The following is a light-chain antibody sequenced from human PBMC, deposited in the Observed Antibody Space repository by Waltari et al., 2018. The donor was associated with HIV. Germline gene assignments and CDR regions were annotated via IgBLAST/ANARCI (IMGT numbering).Light chain of an antibody. CDR2: AAS. CDR3: QQYSGTPRT. CDR1: QGISYS. J-gene: IGKJ1*01. V-gene: IGKV1-NL1*01. Sequence: DIQMTQSPSSLSASVGDRVIITCRASQGISYSLAWYQHKPGKAPKLLLYAASRLESGVPSRFTGSGSGTDYTLTISSLQPEDFATYFCQQYSGTPRTFGQGTKVEIK.